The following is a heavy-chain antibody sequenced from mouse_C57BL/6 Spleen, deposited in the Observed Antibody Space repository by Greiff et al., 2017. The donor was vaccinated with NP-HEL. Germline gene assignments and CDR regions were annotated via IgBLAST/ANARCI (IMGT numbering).Heavy chain of an antibody. CDR2: IYPGRGST. CDR3: ARSDYYGSSWYCDV. V-gene: IGHV1-55*01. Sequence: QVQLQQPGAELVKPGASVKMSCKASGYTFTSYWITWVKQRPGQGLEWIGDIYPGRGSTNYNEKFKSKATLTVDTSSSTAYMQLSSLTSEDSAVYYCARSDYYGSSWYCDVWGTGTTVTVSS. D-gene: IGHD1-1*01. J-gene: IGHJ1*03. CDR1: GYTFTSYW.